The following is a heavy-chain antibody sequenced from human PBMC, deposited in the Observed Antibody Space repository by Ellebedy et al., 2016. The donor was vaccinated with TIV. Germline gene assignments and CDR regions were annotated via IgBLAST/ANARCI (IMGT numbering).Heavy chain of an antibody. Sequence: GESLKISCKGSGYSFTSYWIGWVRQMPGKGLEWMGIIYPGDSDTRYSPSFQGQVTISVDKSISTAYLQWTSLKASDTAIYFCARHVGVGDGSYGGVADYWGQGTLVTVSS. D-gene: IGHD1-26*01. J-gene: IGHJ4*02. CDR3: ARHVGVGDGSYGGVADY. V-gene: IGHV5-51*01. CDR2: IYPGDSDT. CDR1: GYSFTSYW.